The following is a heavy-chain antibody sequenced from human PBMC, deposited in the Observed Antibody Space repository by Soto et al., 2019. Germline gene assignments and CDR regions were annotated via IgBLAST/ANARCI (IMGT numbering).Heavy chain of an antibody. CDR1: GFTFSSYA. CDR2: ISGSGTST. V-gene: IGHV3-23*01. Sequence: GGSLRLSCAAPGFTFSSYAMNWVRQAPGKGLEWVSGISGSGTSTYYPDSVKGRFTISRDNSKNTLYLQMNSLRAEDTAVYYCAKGGGSYYDSSGYYPPGYWGQGTLVTVSS. D-gene: IGHD3-22*01. J-gene: IGHJ4*02. CDR3: AKGGGSYYDSSGYYPPGY.